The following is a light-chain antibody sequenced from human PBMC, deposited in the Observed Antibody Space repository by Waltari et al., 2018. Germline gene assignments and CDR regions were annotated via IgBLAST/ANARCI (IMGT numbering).Light chain of an antibody. J-gene: IGKJ4*01. CDR2: AAS. CDR3: QQNRDDPDT. CDR1: EDIGDF. V-gene: IGKV1-16*02. Sequence: TCRASEDIGDFLVWFQQRTGKAPKSLIYAASTLQGGVPSKFSGSGSGTDFTLTISSLQPEDSGTYYCQQNRDDPDTFGGGTRVEVK.